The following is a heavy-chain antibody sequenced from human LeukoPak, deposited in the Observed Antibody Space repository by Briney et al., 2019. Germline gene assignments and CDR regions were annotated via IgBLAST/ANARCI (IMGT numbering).Heavy chain of an antibody. Sequence: GGSLRLSCAASGFTFSSYWMSWVRQAPGKGLEWVANIKQDGSEKYYVDSVKGRFTISRDNAKNSLYLQMNSLRAEDTAVYYCARARAAVAGTRGYFDYWGQGTLATVSS. V-gene: IGHV3-7*01. CDR3: ARARAAVAGTRGYFDY. D-gene: IGHD6-19*01. CDR1: GFTFSSYW. J-gene: IGHJ4*02. CDR2: IKQDGSEK.